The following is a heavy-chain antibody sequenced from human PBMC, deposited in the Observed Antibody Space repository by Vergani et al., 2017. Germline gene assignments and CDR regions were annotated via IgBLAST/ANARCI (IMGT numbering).Heavy chain of an antibody. J-gene: IGHJ3*02. Sequence: EVQLLESGGGLVQPGGSLRLSCAASGFTFSSYAMSWVRQAPGKGLEWVSAISGSGGSTYYADSVKRRFTISRDNSKNTLYLQMNSLRAEDTAVYYCAKDLQGYCSSTSCYPDAFDIWGQGTMVTVSS. V-gene: IGHV3-23*01. CDR2: ISGSGGST. CDR1: GFTFSSYA. D-gene: IGHD2-2*01. CDR3: AKDLQGYCSSTSCYPDAFDI.